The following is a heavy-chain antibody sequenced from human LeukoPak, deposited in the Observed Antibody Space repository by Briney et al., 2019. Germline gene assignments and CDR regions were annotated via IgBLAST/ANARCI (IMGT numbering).Heavy chain of an antibody. Sequence: ASVKVSCKASGYTFTSYGISWVRQAPGQGLEWMGWISAYNGNTNYAQKLQGRVTMTTDTSTSTAYMELRSLRSDDTAVYYCAFSRYYLQGSYYYMDVWGKGTTVTVSS. V-gene: IGHV1-18*01. CDR2: ISAYNGNT. CDR1: GYTFTSYG. J-gene: IGHJ6*03. CDR3: AFSRYYLQGSYYYMDV. D-gene: IGHD2/OR15-2a*01.